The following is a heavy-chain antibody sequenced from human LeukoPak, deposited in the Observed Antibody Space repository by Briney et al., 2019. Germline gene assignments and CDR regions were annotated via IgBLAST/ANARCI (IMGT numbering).Heavy chain of an antibody. J-gene: IGHJ4*02. V-gene: IGHV3-23*01. CDR2: ISGSGGST. CDR3: AKDPPDSPLTLAGIAVAGTDY. Sequence: GGSLRLSCAASGFTFSSYAMSWVRQAPGKGLEWVSAISGSGGSTYYADSVKGRFTISRDNSENTLYLQMNSLRAEDTAVYYCAKDPPDSPLTLAGIAVAGTDYWGQGTLVTVSS. D-gene: IGHD6-19*01. CDR1: GFTFSSYA.